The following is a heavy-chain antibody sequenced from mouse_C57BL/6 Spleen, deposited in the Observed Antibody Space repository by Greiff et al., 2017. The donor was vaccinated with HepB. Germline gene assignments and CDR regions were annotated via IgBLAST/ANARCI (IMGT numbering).Heavy chain of an antibody. Sequence: EVQLVESGPGLVKPSQSLSLTCSVTGYSITSGYYWNWIRQFPGNKLEWMGYISYDGSNNYNPSLKNRISITRDTSKNQFFLKLNSVTTEDTATYYCARDGGYDEYDDVGYYFDYWGQGTTLTVSS. V-gene: IGHV3-6*01. CDR2: ISYDGSN. D-gene: IGHD2-4*01. CDR3: ARDGGYDEYDDVGYYFDY. CDR1: GYSITSGYY. J-gene: IGHJ2*01.